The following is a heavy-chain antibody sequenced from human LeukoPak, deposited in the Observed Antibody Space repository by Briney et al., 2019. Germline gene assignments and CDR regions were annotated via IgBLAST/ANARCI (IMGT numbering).Heavy chain of an antibody. J-gene: IGHJ4*02. CDR2: INAGNGNT. V-gene: IGHV1-3*03. CDR3: ARASSGWYDYFDY. D-gene: IGHD6-19*01. CDR1: GYTFTSYA. Sequence: GASVKVSCKASGYTFTSYAMHWVRQAPGQRLEWMGWINAGNGNTKYSQEFQGRVTITRDTSASTAYMELSSLRSEDMAVYYCARASSGWYDYFDYWGQGTLVTVSS.